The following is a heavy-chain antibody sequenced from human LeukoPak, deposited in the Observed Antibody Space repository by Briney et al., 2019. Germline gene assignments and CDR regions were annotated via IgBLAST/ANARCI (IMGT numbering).Heavy chain of an antibody. D-gene: IGHD3-16*01. CDR2: IYYSGRT. CDR1: GSSISPYF. V-gene: IGHV4-59*08. CDR3: ARHGGGAADFDY. Sequence: ASETLSLTCTVSGSSISPYFWSWIRQPPGKGLEWIGFIYYSGRTNYNPSLKSRVTISVDTSKNQFSLKLTSVTAADTAVYYCARHGGGAADFDYWGQGTLVTVSS. J-gene: IGHJ4*02.